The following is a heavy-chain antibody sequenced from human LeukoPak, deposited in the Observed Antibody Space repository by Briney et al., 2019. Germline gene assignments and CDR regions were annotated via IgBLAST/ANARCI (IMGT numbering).Heavy chain of an antibody. V-gene: IGHV3-7*01. CDR2: IKQDGSEK. J-gene: IGHJ4*02. CDR1: GFTFSDYW. CDR3: ARGGSYHHY. D-gene: IGHD1-26*01. Sequence: GGSLRLSCAASGFTFSDYWMTWVRQAPGKGLEWVARIKQDGSEKNYVDSAKGRFTISRDNTKNSLYLQMNSLRAEDTAMYYCARGGSYHHYWGQGTLVTVSS.